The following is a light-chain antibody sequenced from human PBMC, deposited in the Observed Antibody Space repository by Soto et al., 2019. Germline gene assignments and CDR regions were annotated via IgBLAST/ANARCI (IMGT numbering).Light chain of an antibody. Sequence: QSALTQPPSASGSPGQSVTISCTGTSSDIGNYNYVSWYQQHPGKAPKLMIYEVSKRPSGVPDRFSGSKSGNTASLTVSGLQADDEADYYCNSYAGSDNWVFGGGTKLTVL. CDR1: SSDIGNYNY. J-gene: IGLJ3*02. V-gene: IGLV2-8*01. CDR3: NSYAGSDNWV. CDR2: EVS.